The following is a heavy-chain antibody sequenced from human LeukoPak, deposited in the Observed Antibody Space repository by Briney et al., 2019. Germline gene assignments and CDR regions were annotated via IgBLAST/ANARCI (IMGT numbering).Heavy chain of an antibody. Sequence: SVKVSCKASGGTFSSYAISWVRQAPGQGLEWMGGIIPIFGTANYAQRFQGRVTITADESTSTAYMELSSLRSEDTAVYYCARGLTIAAAGEGNWFDPWGQGTLVTVSS. CDR2: IIPIFGTA. D-gene: IGHD6-13*01. V-gene: IGHV1-69*13. CDR3: ARGLTIAAAGEGNWFDP. J-gene: IGHJ5*02. CDR1: GGTFSSYA.